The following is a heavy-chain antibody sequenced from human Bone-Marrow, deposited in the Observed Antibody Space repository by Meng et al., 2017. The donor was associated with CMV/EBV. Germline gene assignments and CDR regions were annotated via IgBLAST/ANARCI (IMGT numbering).Heavy chain of an antibody. CDR2: ISGSGGSA. Sequence: GGSLRLSCTASGFTFNNYAMSWVRQAPGKGLEWVSGISGSGGSAFYADSAKGRFTISRDNAKNSLYLQMNSLRAEDTALYYCAREHYESSGRVYFDYWGQGTLATVSS. V-gene: IGHV3-23*01. CDR1: GFTFNNYA. D-gene: IGHD3-22*01. CDR3: AREHYESSGRVYFDY. J-gene: IGHJ4*02.